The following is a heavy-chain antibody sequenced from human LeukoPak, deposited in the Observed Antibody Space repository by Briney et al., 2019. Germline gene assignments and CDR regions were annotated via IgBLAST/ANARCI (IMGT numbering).Heavy chain of an antibody. CDR2: INPNSGGT. J-gene: IGHJ4*02. Sequence: ASVKVSCKASGYTFTGYYMHWVRQAPGQGLEWMGRINPNSGGTNYAQKFQGRVTMTRDTSISTAYMELSRLRSDDTAVYYSARGGYSSSWYYFDYWGQGTLVTVSS. V-gene: IGHV1-2*06. CDR1: GYTFTGYY. CDR3: ARGGYSSSWYYFDY. D-gene: IGHD6-13*01.